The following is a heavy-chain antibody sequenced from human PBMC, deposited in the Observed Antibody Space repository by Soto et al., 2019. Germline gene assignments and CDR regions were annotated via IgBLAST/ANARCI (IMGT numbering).Heavy chain of an antibody. D-gene: IGHD4-17*01. V-gene: IGHV4-59*08. CDR2: IYYSGST. J-gene: IGHJ4*02. Sequence: SEAWSVRWTVAGGSMSRDDGSWFRQPPGKGLEWIGYIYYSGSTNYNPSLKSRVTISVDTSKNQFSLKLSSVTAADTAVYYCARRYGGPLAYSAQGTLVTVS. CDR1: GGSMSRDD. CDR3: ARRYGGPLAY.